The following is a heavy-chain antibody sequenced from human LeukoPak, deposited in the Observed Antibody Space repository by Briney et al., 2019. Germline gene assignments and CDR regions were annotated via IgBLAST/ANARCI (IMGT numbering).Heavy chain of an antibody. V-gene: IGHV3-74*01. CDR3: AREPRDYYDSSGYYADYFDY. J-gene: IGHJ4*02. D-gene: IGHD3-22*01. Sequence: GGSLRLSCVASGFTFSGYWMHWVRQAPGKGLVWVSRIKSDGSSTSYADSVKGRFTISRDNAKNTLYLQMNSLRAEDTAVYYCAREPRDYYDSSGYYADYFDYWGQGTLVTVSS. CDR2: IKSDGSST. CDR1: GFTFSGYW.